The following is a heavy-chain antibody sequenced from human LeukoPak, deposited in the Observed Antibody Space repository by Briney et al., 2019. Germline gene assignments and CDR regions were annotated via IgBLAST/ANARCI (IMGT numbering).Heavy chain of an antibody. D-gene: IGHD3-3*01. V-gene: IGHV4-4*07. CDR1: GGSISSYY. Sequence: SETLSLTCTVSGGSISSYYWSWIRQPAGKGLERIGRIYTSGSTNYNPSLKNRVTMSVDTSKNQFSLKLSSVTAADTAVYYCARGVIFGVVENWFDPWGQGTLVTVSS. CDR3: ARGVIFGVVENWFDP. J-gene: IGHJ5*02. CDR2: IYTSGST.